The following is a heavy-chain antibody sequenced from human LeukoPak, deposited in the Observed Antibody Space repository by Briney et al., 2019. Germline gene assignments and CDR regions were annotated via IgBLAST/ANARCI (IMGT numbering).Heavy chain of an antibody. J-gene: IGHJ4*02. D-gene: IGHD5-24*01. CDR3: ARDLQSTYFDC. V-gene: IGHV3-11*04. Sequence: GESLKISCAASGFTFSDYYMSWIRQAPGKGLEWVSYISSSGSTIYYADSVKGRFTISRDNAKNSLYPQMNSLRAEDTAVYYCARDLQSTYFDCWGQGTLVTVSS. CDR1: GFTFSDYY. CDR2: ISSSGSTI.